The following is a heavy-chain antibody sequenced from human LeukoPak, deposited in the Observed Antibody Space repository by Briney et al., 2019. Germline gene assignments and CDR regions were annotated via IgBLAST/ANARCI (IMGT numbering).Heavy chain of an antibody. V-gene: IGHV3-23*01. CDR2: LGGNNIHT. J-gene: IGHJ4*02. CDR1: GFTFSDYA. Sequence: GGSLRLSCAASGFTFSDYAMNWVRQAPGKGPEWLSSLGGNNIHTKSADFVKGRFTISRDNTKNMLYLQINSLRAEDTAVYYCARAMAYCGDDCYERGYYFDYWGQATQVTVSS. CDR3: ARAMAYCGDDCYERGYYFDY. D-gene: IGHD2-21*02.